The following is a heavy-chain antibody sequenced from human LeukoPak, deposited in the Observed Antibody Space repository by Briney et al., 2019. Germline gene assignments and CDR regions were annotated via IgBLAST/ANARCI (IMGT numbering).Heavy chain of an antibody. J-gene: IGHJ3*02. V-gene: IGHV4-59*01. Sequence: SETLSLTCTVSGGSISSYYWTWIRQPPGKGLEWIGYIYHSGSTNYNPSLKSRVTISVDTSKNQFSLKLSSVTAADTAVYYCARGSGWYSAFDIWGQGTMVTVSS. D-gene: IGHD6-19*01. CDR3: ARGSGWYSAFDI. CDR1: GGSISSYY. CDR2: IYHSGST.